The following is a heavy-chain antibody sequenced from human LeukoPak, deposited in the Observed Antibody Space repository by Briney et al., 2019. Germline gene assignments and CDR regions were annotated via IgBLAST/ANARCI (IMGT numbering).Heavy chain of an antibody. V-gene: IGHV4-34*01. Sequence: SETLSLTCAVYGGSFSDYYWSWIRQPPGEGLEWVGEINHSGSTNYNPSLKSRVTISVDTSKNQFSLKLTSVTAADTAVYYCASPNYDSGWFDPWGQGTLVTVSS. D-gene: IGHD3-3*01. J-gene: IGHJ5*02. CDR3: ASPNYDSGWFDP. CDR2: INHSGST. CDR1: GGSFSDYY.